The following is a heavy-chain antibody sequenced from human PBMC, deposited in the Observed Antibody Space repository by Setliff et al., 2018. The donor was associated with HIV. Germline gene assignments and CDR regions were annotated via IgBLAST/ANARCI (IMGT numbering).Heavy chain of an antibody. V-gene: IGHV4-39*02. CDR2: IYYSGST. CDR3: AREQWLVTRGYFDS. J-gene: IGHJ4*02. Sequence: SETLSLTCTVSGGSISSSSYYWGWIRQPPGKGLEWIGSIYYSGSTYYNPSLKSRVTISVDTSKNQFSLKLSSVTAADTAVYYCAREQWLVTRGYFDSWGQGIMVTVSS. D-gene: IGHD6-19*01. CDR1: GGSISSSSYY.